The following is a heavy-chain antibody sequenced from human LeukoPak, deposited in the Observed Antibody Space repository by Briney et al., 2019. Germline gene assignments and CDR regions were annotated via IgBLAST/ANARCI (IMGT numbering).Heavy chain of an antibody. Sequence: GGSLRLSCAASGFTFSRFWMSWVRQAPDKGLEWVANINEDGSEAYYVDSVKGRFTISRDNPKNPVSLQMNSLRAEDTALYYCARREWLRHERTGYYAFDAWGQGTLVTVSS. CDR3: ARREWLRHERTGYYAFDA. D-gene: IGHD1-26*01. CDR2: INEDGSEA. J-gene: IGHJ5*02. CDR1: GFTFSRFW. V-gene: IGHV3-7*01.